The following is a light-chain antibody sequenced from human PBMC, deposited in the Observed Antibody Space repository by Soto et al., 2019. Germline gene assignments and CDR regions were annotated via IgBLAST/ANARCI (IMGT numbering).Light chain of an antibody. CDR2: GAS. J-gene: IGKJ4*01. CDR3: QQYGSSPT. V-gene: IGKV3-20*01. CDR1: QSVSSSY. Sequence: EIVLTQSPGTLSLSPGERATLSCRASQSVSSSYLAWYQQKPGQAPRLLIYGASSRATGIPDRFSGSGSGTDCTLTNSRLEPEDVAVYYCQQYGSSPTFGGGTKVEIK.